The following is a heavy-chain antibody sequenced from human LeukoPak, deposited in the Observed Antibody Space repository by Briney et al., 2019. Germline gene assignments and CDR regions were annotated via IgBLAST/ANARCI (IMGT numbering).Heavy chain of an antibody. V-gene: IGHV1-3*01. D-gene: IGHD3-16*01. J-gene: IGHJ4*02. CDR3: ARKPLFRGYYFDY. Sequence: ASVKVSCKASGYTFTSYAMHWVRQAPGQRLEWMGWINAGNGNTKYSQKFQGRVTITRNTSISTAYMELSSLRSEDTAVYYCARKPLFRGYYFDYWGQGTLVTVSS. CDR2: INAGNGNT. CDR1: GYTFTSYA.